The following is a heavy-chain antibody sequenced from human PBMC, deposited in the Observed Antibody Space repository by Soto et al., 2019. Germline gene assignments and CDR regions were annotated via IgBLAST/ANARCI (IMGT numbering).Heavy chain of an antibody. V-gene: IGHV3-33*01. CDR2: IWYDGSNK. CDR1: GFTFSSYG. D-gene: IGHD5-12*01. J-gene: IGHJ4*02. CDR3: ARGVDGYEPEELLYFDY. Sequence: QVQLVESGGGVVQPGRSLRLSCAASGFTFSSYGMHWVRQAPGKGLEWVAGIWYDGSNKYYADSVKGRFTISRDHSKNTLYLQMNSLRAEDTAVYYCARGVDGYEPEELLYFDYWGQGTLVTVSS.